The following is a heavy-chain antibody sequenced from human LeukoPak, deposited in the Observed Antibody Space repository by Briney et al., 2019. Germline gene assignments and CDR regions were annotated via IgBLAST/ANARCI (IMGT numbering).Heavy chain of an antibody. CDR1: GGSLSIHS. Sequence: SETLSLTCTVSGGSLSIHSWSWIRQPPGKGLEWVGYIYYTGSTNYSPSLKSRVTISLDTSKNQFSLKLSSVTAADTAVYYCARLWGYSYGYLDSWGQGTLVTVSS. D-gene: IGHD5-18*01. V-gene: IGHV4-59*08. CDR3: ARLWGYSYGYLDS. CDR2: IYYTGST. J-gene: IGHJ4*02.